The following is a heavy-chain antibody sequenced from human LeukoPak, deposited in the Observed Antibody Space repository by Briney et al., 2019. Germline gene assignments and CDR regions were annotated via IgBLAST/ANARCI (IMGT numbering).Heavy chain of an antibody. CDR2: IATSSSTI. CDR1: GFTFSTYT. D-gene: IGHD4-17*01. Sequence: GGSLRLSCAASGFTFSTYTMNWVRQPPGKGLEWVSNIATSSSTIYYADSVKGRFTISRDNAKNTVYLQMNSLRAEDTAVYYCARAPTTVPRYFDLWGRGTLVTVSS. J-gene: IGHJ2*01. CDR3: ARAPTTVPRYFDL. V-gene: IGHV3-48*01.